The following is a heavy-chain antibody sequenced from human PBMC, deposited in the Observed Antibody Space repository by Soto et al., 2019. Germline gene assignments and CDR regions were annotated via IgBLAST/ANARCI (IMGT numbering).Heavy chain of an antibody. D-gene: IGHD4-17*01. CDR2: ISSSGGAI. J-gene: IGHJ4*02. CDR1: GFTFSDYY. Sequence: GGSLRLSCAASGFTFSDYYMGWIRQAPRKGLEWASYISSSGGAIYYADSVKGRFTISRDNAKNSLYLQMNSLRAEDTAVYYCARDRYGDEAFDYWGQGTLVTVGS. V-gene: IGHV3-11*01. CDR3: ARDRYGDEAFDY.